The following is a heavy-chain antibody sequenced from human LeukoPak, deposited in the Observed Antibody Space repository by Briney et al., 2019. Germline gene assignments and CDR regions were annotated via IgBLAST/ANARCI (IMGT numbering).Heavy chain of an antibody. J-gene: IGHJ4*02. CDR2: IWYDGSNK. Sequence: PGRSLRLSCAASGFTFSSYGMHWVRQAPGKGLEWVAVIWYDGSNKYYADSVKGRFTISRDNSKNTLYLQMNGLRAEDTAVYYCAREMRYSSSWYMGYWGQGTLVTVSS. CDR3: AREMRYSSSWYMGY. D-gene: IGHD6-13*01. V-gene: IGHV3-33*01. CDR1: GFTFSSYG.